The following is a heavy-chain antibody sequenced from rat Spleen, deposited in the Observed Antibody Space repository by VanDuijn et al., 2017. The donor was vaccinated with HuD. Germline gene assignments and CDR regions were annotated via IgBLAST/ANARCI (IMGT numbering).Heavy chain of an antibody. CDR1: GFIFSKFY. D-gene: IGHD1-2*01. CDR3: ARQQQLFPKGFAY. Sequence: EVQLVESDGGLVQPGRSLKLSCAASGFIFSKFYMAWVRQAPTKGLEWVASISTGGGNTFYRDSVKGRFTISRDNARSTLYLQMDSLRSEDTATYFCARQQQLFPKGFAYWGQGTLVTVSS. V-gene: IGHV5-25*01. CDR2: ISTGGGNT. J-gene: IGHJ3*01.